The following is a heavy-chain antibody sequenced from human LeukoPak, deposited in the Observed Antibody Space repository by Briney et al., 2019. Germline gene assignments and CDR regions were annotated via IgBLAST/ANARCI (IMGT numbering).Heavy chain of an antibody. CDR3: ARHVFAEGRSGWYGAIDY. J-gene: IGHJ4*02. CDR1: GGSFSGYY. CDR2: INHSGST. V-gene: IGHV4-34*01. Sequence: SETLSLTCAVYGGSFSGYYWSWIRQPPGKGLGWIGEINHSGSTNYNPSLKSRVTISVDTSKNLFSLKLSSVTAADTAVYYCARHVFAEGRSGWYGAIDYWGQGTLVTVSS. D-gene: IGHD6-19*01.